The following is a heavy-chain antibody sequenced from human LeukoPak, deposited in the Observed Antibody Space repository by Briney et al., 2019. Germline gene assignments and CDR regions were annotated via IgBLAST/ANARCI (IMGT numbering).Heavy chain of an antibody. CDR1: GGSICSGGYS. Sequence: SETLSLTCAVSGGSICSGGYSWRWVRQPPGTGLEWIGYIYYSGSTYNNPSLKSRVTISVNTSKNQFSLKLSSVTAADTAVYYCARGGYYGWGNDFRFDHWGQGTLVTVSS. CDR2: IYYSGST. CDR3: ARGGYYGWGNDFRFDH. J-gene: IGHJ5*02. D-gene: IGHD3-10*01. V-gene: IGHV4-30-4*07.